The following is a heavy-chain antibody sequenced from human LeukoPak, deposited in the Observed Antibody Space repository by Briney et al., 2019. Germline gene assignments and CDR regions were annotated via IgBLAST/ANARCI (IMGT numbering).Heavy chain of an antibody. CDR2: ISSSSSYI. Sequence: GGSLRLSCAASGFTFSSYIINWVRQAPGKGLEWVSSISSSSSYIYYADSVKGRFTISRDNAKNSLYLQMNSLRAEDTAVYYCARDGHGNFWRARRTYYMDVWGKGTTVTVSS. CDR3: ARDGHGNFWRARRTYYMDV. D-gene: IGHD3-3*01. J-gene: IGHJ6*03. CDR1: GFTFSSYI. V-gene: IGHV3-21*01.